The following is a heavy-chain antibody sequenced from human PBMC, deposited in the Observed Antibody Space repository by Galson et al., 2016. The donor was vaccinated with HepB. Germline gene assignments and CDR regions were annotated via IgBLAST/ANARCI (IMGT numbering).Heavy chain of an antibody. J-gene: IGHJ4*02. CDR1: GFTFSDHY. D-gene: IGHD4-17*01. CDR3: ARGPYGDYVIDY. CDR2: ISGDGSNT. V-gene: IGHV3-74*01. Sequence: SLRLSCAASGFTFSDHYMAWVRQAPGKGLEWVSRISGDGSNTACADSVKGRFTISRDNAKNTLYLQMDSLRGEDTAVYYCARGPYGDYVIDYWGQGTLVNVSS.